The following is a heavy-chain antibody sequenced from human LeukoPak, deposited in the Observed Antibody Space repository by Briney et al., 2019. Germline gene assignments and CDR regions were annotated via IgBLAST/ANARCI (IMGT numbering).Heavy chain of an antibody. CDR2: ISSSGSTI. D-gene: IGHD3-22*01. CDR1: GFTFSSYE. V-gene: IGHV3-48*03. J-gene: IGHJ4*02. Sequence: PGGSLRLSCAASGFTFSSYEMNWVRQAPGKGLEWVSYISSSGSTIYYADSVKGRFTISRDNAKNSLYLQMNSLRAEDTAVYYCARDNGYYDSSGYLARFDYRGQGTLVTVSS. CDR3: ARDNGYYDSSGYLARFDY.